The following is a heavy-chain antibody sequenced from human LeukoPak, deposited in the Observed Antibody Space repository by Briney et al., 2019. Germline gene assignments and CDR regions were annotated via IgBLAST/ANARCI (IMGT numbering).Heavy chain of an antibody. Sequence: GESLKISCKGSGYNFSSYWIGWVRQLPGKGLEWMGIIYPGDSQTRYSPSFQGQVTISADKSISTAYLQWSSLKASDTAMYYCARGDIVASITTSYNWFDPWGQGTLVTVSS. J-gene: IGHJ5*02. CDR3: ARGDIVASITTSYNWFDP. CDR1: GYNFSSYW. CDR2: IYPGDSQT. V-gene: IGHV5-51*01. D-gene: IGHD5-12*01.